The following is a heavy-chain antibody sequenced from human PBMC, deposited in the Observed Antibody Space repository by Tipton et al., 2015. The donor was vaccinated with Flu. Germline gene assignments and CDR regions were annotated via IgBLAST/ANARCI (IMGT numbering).Heavy chain of an antibody. V-gene: IGHV4-31*03. CDR2: IYYSGST. D-gene: IGHD4-11*01. Sequence: TLSLTCTVSGGSITSGGYYWSWIRQHPGKGLEWIAYIYYSGSTYYNPSLKSRVTISVDTSKNQFSLKLSSVTAADTAMYYCARRDYSNYVSDPKNWFDPWGQGTLVTVSS. J-gene: IGHJ5*02. CDR1: GGSITSGGYY. CDR3: ARRDYSNYVSDPKNWFDP.